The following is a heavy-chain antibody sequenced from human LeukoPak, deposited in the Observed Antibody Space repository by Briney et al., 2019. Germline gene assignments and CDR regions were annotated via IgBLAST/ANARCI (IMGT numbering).Heavy chain of an antibody. CDR1: GGSISSYY. V-gene: IGHV4-59*12. D-gene: IGHD3-3*01. Sequence: SETLSLTCTASGGSISSYYWSWIRQPPGKGLEWIGYIYYSGSTNYKPSLKSRVTISVDTSKNQFSLKLSSVTAADTAVYYCARGRDPSYDFWSGYLPYYYYMDVWGKGTTVTVSS. J-gene: IGHJ6*03. CDR2: IYYSGST. CDR3: ARGRDPSYDFWSGYLPYYYYMDV.